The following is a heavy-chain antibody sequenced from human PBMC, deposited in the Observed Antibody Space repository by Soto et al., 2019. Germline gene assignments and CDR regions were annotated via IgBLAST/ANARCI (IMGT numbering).Heavy chain of an antibody. D-gene: IGHD2-15*01. CDR2: INGDVIST. V-gene: IGHV3-74*01. CDR3: ARISQGTYCRGGNCYSDY. J-gene: IGHJ4*02. Sequence: EVQLVESGGDLVQPGGSLRLSCAASGFTFSSYWMHWFPQNPKKGLVWVSRINGDVISTSYADSVKGRFTISRDNAKDTLYLHMNSLGAEDTAVYYCARISQGTYCRGGNCYSDYWGQGTLVTVSS. CDR1: GFTFSSYW.